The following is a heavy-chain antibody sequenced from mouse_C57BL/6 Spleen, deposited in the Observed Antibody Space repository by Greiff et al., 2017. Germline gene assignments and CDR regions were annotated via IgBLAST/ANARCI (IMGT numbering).Heavy chain of an antibody. CDR2: INPNNGGT. CDR1: GYTFTDYY. CDR3: ARSCASFDY. V-gene: IGHV1-26*01. J-gene: IGHJ2*01. D-gene: IGHD6-1*01. Sequence: EVQLQQSGPELVKPGASVKISCKASGYTFTDYYMNWVKQSHGKSLEWIGDINPNNGGTSYNQKFKGKATLTVDKSSSTAYMELRSLTSEDSAVYYCARSCASFDYWGQGTTLTVSS.